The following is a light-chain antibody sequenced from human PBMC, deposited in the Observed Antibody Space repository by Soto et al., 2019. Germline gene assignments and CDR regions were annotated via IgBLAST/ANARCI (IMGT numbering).Light chain of an antibody. CDR2: GAS. CDR3: QQYVTTPWA. CDR1: QRVSSSF. J-gene: IGKJ1*01. V-gene: IGKV3-20*01. Sequence: EIVLTQSPGTLSLSPGERATLSCRASQRVSSSFLAWYQQKPGQAPRLLIYGASNRATGIPDRFSGSGSGTDFTLTISRLEPEDCAVYYCQQYVTTPWAFGQGTKVDIK.